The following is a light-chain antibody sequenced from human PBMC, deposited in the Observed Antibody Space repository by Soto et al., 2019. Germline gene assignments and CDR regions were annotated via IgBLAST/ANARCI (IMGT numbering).Light chain of an antibody. J-gene: IGLJ3*02. Sequence: QSALTQPPSASGSPGQSVTISCTGTSSDVCGYNYVSWYQQYPGRAPKLMIYEVTKRPSGVPDRFSGSKSGNTASLTVSGLQAEDEADYYCSSYAASNNFYFVFGGGTQLTVL. CDR1: SSDVCGYNY. V-gene: IGLV2-8*01. CDR2: EVT. CDR3: SSYAASNNFYFV.